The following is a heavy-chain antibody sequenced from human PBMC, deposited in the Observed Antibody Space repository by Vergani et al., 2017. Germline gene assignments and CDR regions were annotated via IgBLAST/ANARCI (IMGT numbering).Heavy chain of an antibody. J-gene: IGHJ6*03. D-gene: IGHD3-16*02. Sequence: QVQLQESGPGLVKPSETLSLTCTVSGGSISSYYWSWIRQPPGKGLEWIGYIYYSGSTNYNPSLKSRVTRSVDTSKNQFSLKLSSVTAADTAVYYCARDVINYDYIWGSYPNYYMDVWGKGTTVTVSS. CDR2: IYYSGST. V-gene: IGHV4-59*01. CDR3: ARDVINYDYIWGSYPNYYMDV. CDR1: GGSISSYY.